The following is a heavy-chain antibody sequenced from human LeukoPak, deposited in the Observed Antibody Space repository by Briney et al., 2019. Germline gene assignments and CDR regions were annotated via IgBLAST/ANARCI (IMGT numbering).Heavy chain of an antibody. D-gene: IGHD1-26*01. CDR3: ARDLVGAMGY. J-gene: IGHJ4*02. CDR2: IYYSGST. Sequence: SETLSLTCTVSGGSISSSRDYWAWLRQPPGKGLEWIANIYYSGSTYYSPSLKSRVTISVDTSKNQFSLKLSSVTAADTAVYYCARDLVGAMGYWGQGTLVTVSS. CDR1: GGSISSSRDY. V-gene: IGHV4-39*02.